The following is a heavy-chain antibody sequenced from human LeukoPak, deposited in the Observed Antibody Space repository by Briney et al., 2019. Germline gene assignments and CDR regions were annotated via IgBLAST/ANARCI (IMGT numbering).Heavy chain of an antibody. CDR1: GDSIRSYY. V-gene: IGHV4-59*12. Sequence: SETLSLTCTVSGDSIRSYYWSWIRQPPGKGLEWIGNIHYSGSTKYSSSLKSRVTMSVDTSKNQFSLNLSSVTAADTAMYYCARDIYYEGSGYTFDYWGQGTLVTVSS. J-gene: IGHJ4*02. D-gene: IGHD3-22*01. CDR2: IHYSGST. CDR3: ARDIYYEGSGYTFDY.